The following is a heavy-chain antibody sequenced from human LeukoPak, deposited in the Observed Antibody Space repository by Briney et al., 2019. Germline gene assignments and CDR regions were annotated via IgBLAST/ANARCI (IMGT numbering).Heavy chain of an antibody. D-gene: IGHD2-2*01. CDR2: ISSSSSYI. V-gene: IGHV3-21*01. CDR1: GFTFSSYG. Sequence: GGSLRLSCAASGFTFSSYGMNWVRQAPGKGLEWVSSISSSSSYIYYADSVKGRFTISRDNAKNSLYLQMNSLRAEDTAVYYCARGLIVVVPAASDIDYWGQGTLVTVSS. J-gene: IGHJ4*02. CDR3: ARGLIVVVPAASDIDY.